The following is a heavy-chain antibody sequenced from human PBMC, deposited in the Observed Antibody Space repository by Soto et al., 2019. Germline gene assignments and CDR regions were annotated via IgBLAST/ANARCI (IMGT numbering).Heavy chain of an antibody. CDR3: ARDARGDEAPMDY. V-gene: IGHV1-2*04. CDR2: INPNSGGT. Sequence: ASVKVSCKASGDTFTGYYMHWVRQAPGQGLEWMGWINPNSGGTNYAQKFQGWVTMTRDTSTSTAYMELSRLRSDDTAVYYCARDARGDEAPMDYWGQGTLVTVSS. CDR1: GDTFTGYY. J-gene: IGHJ4*02. D-gene: IGHD3-10*01.